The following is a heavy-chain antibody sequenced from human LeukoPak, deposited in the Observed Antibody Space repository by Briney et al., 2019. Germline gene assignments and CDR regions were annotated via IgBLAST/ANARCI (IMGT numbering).Heavy chain of an antibody. CDR1: GYSFTSYW. CDR2: VYPGDSDT. CDR3: ARRAAEWEQLDY. V-gene: IGHV5-51*01. Sequence: PGASLKISCKGSGYSFTSYWIGWLRQLPGKGLEWMGLVYPGDSDTRYSPSFQGQATISADKSISTAYLQWSSLKASDTAMYYCARRAAEWEQLDYWGQGTLVTVSS. D-gene: IGHD1-26*01. J-gene: IGHJ4*02.